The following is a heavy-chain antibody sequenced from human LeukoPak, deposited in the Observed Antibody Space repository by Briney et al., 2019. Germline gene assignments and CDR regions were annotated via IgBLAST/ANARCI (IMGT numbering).Heavy chain of an antibody. D-gene: IGHD4-17*01. CDR2: IYYRGST. CDR3: ARGGDYGDLRYFDY. V-gene: IGHV4-59*01. J-gene: IGHJ4*02. CDR1: GRSIINYY. Sequence: PSETLSLTCTVSGRSIINYYWGSIRQPPGKGLEWIGYIYYRGSTNYNPSLKSRVTFSVDTSKNQFSLKLNSVTAADTAVYYCARGGDYGDLRYFDYWGQGTLVTVSS.